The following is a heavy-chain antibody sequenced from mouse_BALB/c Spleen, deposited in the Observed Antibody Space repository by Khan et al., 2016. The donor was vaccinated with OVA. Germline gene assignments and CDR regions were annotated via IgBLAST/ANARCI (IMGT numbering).Heavy chain of an antibody. D-gene: IGHD1-2*01. CDR2: ISYSGST. CDR3: ARTARIKY. CDR1: GYSITSGYG. J-gene: IGHJ2*01. Sequence: EVQLQESGPGLVKPSQSLSLTCTVTGYSITSGYGRNLIRQFPRNQLEWMGYISYSGSTNYNPSLKSRISITRDTSKNQFFLQLNSVTTEDTATYDCARTARIKYWGQGTTVTVSS. V-gene: IGHV3-2*02.